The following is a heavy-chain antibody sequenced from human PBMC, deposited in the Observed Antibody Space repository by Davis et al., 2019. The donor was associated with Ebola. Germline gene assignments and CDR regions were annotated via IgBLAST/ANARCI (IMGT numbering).Heavy chain of an antibody. J-gene: IGHJ4*02. CDR2: ISSSSSYI. D-gene: IGHD3-22*01. Sequence: GESLKISCAASGFTFSSYSMNWVRQAPGKGLEWVSSISSSSSYIYYADSVKGRFTISRDNAKNSLYLQMNSLRAEDTAVYYCARDPTYYYDSSGYYYVYWGQGTLVTVSS. V-gene: IGHV3-21*01. CDR1: GFTFSSYS. CDR3: ARDPTYYYDSSGYYYVY.